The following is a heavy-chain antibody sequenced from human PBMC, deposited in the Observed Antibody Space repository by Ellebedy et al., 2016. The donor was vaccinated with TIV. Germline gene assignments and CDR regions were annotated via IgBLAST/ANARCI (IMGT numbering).Heavy chain of an antibody. Sequence: MPGGSLRLSCTVSGGSIRSYYWSWIRQPPGQGLEWIGYVYYSGDTNYKPSLKSRVSMSVDTSKNQFSLKLSSVTAADTAVYYCARFANSYGLDVWGQGTTVTVS. CDR2: VYYSGDT. V-gene: IGHV4-59*01. J-gene: IGHJ6*02. CDR3: ARFANSYGLDV. CDR1: GGSIRSYY.